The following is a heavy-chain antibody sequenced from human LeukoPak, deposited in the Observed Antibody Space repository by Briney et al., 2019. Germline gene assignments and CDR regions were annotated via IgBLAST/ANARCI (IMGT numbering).Heavy chain of an antibody. Sequence: GGSLRLSCAGSGFTFSTYDIHWVRQAPGKGLEWVAVISYDGSNKYYADSVKGRFTISRDNSKNTLYLQMNSLRTEDTAVYYCAKKGNYGSGSPRSMDVWGQGTTVTVSS. D-gene: IGHD3-10*01. CDR2: ISYDGSNK. CDR3: AKKGNYGSGSPRSMDV. J-gene: IGHJ6*02. CDR1: GFTFSTYD. V-gene: IGHV3-30*18.